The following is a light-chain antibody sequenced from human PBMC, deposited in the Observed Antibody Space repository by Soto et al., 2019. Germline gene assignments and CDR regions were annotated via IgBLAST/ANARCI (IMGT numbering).Light chain of an antibody. CDR3: QQRSNWPIT. CDR2: DAS. CDR1: QGVTTN. J-gene: IGKJ5*01. V-gene: IGKV3D-11*01. Sequence: EIVLTQSPATLSLSPGERVTLSCRAGQGVTTNFAWYQQKSGQSPRLLIYDASNRATGIPARFSGSGSGTDFTLTISSLEPEDFAVYYCQQRSNWPITFGQGTRLEIK.